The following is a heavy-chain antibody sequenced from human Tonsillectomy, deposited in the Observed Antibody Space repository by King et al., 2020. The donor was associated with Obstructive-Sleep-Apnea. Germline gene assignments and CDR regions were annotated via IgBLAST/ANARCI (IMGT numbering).Heavy chain of an antibody. V-gene: IGHV3-48*01. D-gene: IGHD4-17*01. CDR3: ARLVDDYGDYVNWYFDL. CDR2: ISRDSSTI. CDR1: GFTFRTHS. Sequence: VQLVESGGGLVQPGGSLRLSCVASGFTFRTHSMTWVRQAPGKGLEWVSYISRDSSTIYYADSVKGRFTISRDNAKNSLYLQMSSLRAADTAVYYCARLVDDYGDYVNWYFDLGGRGTLVTVSS. J-gene: IGHJ2*01.